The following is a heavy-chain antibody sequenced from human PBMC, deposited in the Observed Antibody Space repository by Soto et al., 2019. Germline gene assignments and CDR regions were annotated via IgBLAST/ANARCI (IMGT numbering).Heavy chain of an antibody. CDR1: GSRFSNYV. V-gene: IGHV1-69*01. Sequence: QVQLVQSGAEVKTPGSSLKVSCKVSGSRFSNYVISWVRQAPGHGLEWLGRIIPIFNSTKYAQSFQGRVTITAAQSTSTGSLEFSSLRADDTAVYYCAREGRGKKDGYNGLVSLGYWGQGTLVTVSS. CDR3: AREGRGKKDGYNGLVSLGY. CDR2: IIPIFNST. D-gene: IGHD2-21*01. J-gene: IGHJ4*02.